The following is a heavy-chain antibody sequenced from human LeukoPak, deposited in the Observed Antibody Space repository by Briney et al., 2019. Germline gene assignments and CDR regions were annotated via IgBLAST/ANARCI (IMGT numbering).Heavy chain of an antibody. CDR3: ARDTIYYYDSSGYHGKDY. Sequence: PGGSLRLSCAASGFTVSSNYMSWVRQAPGKGLEWVSVIYSGGSTYYADSVKGRFTISRDNSKNTLYLQMNSLRAEDTTVYYCARDTIYYYDSSGYHGKDYWGHGTLVTVSS. V-gene: IGHV3-53*01. CDR1: GFTVSSNY. J-gene: IGHJ4*01. CDR2: IYSGGST. D-gene: IGHD3-22*01.